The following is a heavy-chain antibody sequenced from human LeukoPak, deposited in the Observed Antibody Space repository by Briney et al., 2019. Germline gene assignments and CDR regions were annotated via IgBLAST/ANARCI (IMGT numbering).Heavy chain of an antibody. CDR1: GGSISSGSYY. Sequence: PSETLSLTCTVSGGSISSGSYYWSWIRQPAGKGLEWIGRIYTSGSTNYNPSLKGRVTISVDTSKNQFSLKLSSVTAADTAVYYCARDEWGYYAFDYWGQGTLVTVSS. D-gene: IGHD2-15*01. J-gene: IGHJ4*02. CDR3: ARDEWGYYAFDY. V-gene: IGHV4-61*02. CDR2: IYTSGST.